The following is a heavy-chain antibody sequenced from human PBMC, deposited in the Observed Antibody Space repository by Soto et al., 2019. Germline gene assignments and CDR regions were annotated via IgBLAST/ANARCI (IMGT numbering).Heavy chain of an antibody. D-gene: IGHD3-10*01. CDR2: FYSGGIT. J-gene: IGHJ4*02. V-gene: IGHV4-39*07. Sequence: PSETLSLTCTVSGDSISSSTYHWCWIRQHPGKGLEWIGSFYSGGITIYNPSLKSRVTISVDKSKNQFSLKLNSVTAADTAVYYCARDFSNYYSSGSYYSWSQGTLVTVSS. CDR3: ARDFSNYYSSGSYYS. CDR1: GDSISSSTYH.